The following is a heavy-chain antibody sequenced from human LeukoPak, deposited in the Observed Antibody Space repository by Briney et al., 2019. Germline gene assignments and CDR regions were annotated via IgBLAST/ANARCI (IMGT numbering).Heavy chain of an antibody. V-gene: IGHV4-59*08. CDR3: ARLFFAAGSGSLYYFDY. D-gene: IGHD1-26*01. Sequence: SETLSLTCTVSGGSISSYYWSWIRQPPGKGLEWIGYIHYSGSTNYNPSLKSRVTISVDTSKNQFSLKLSSVTAADTAVYYCARLFFAAGSGSLYYFDYWGQGTLVTVSS. J-gene: IGHJ4*02. CDR2: IHYSGST. CDR1: GGSISSYY.